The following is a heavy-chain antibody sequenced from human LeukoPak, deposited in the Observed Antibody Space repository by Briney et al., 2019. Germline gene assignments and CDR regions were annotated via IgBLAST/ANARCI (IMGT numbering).Heavy chain of an antibody. V-gene: IGHV3-13*01. Sequence: GGSLRLSCAASGFTFSSYDMHWVRQATGKGLEWVSAIGTAGDTYYPGSVKGRFTISRENAKNSLYLQMNSLRAGDTAVYYCARGGVGYGMDVWGQGTTVTVSS. D-gene: IGHD1-26*01. J-gene: IGHJ6*02. CDR1: GFTFSSYD. CDR2: IGTAGDT. CDR3: ARGGVGYGMDV.